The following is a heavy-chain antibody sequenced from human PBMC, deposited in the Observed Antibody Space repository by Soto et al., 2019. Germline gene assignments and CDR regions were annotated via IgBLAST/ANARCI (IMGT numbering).Heavy chain of an antibody. Sequence: QVQLVQSGAEVKKPGASVKVSCKASGYTFTNYYMHWVRQAPGQGLEWVGMFNPSDDTTYYAQKSQGRVTMTRDTSTSTVYMELRSLRSADTAVYYCAREPSSLAAAGSSYGLDVWGQGTSVTVSS. V-gene: IGHV1-46*01. CDR3: AREPSSLAAAGSSYGLDV. D-gene: IGHD6-13*01. CDR2: FNPSDDTT. CDR1: GYTFTNYY. J-gene: IGHJ6*02.